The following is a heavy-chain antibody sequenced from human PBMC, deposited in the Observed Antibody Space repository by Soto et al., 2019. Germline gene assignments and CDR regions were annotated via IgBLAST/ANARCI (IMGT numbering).Heavy chain of an antibody. V-gene: IGHV4-39*01. Sequence: PSETLSLTCTVSGGSISSSSYYWGWIRQPPGKGLEWIGSIYYSGSTYYNPSLKSRVTISVDTSKNQFSLKLSSVTAADTAVYYCASAFIWFGELSFLFDPWGQGTLVTVSS. D-gene: IGHD3-10*01. J-gene: IGHJ5*02. CDR2: IYYSGST. CDR3: ASAFIWFGELSFLFDP. CDR1: GGSISSSSYY.